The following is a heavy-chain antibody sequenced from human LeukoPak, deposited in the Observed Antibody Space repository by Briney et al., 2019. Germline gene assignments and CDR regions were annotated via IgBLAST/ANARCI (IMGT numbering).Heavy chain of an antibody. J-gene: IGHJ4*02. CDR1: GFTFSSYG. CDR3: AADSSGEGDFDY. V-gene: IGHV3-33*01. Sequence: GGSLRLSCAASGFTFSSYGMHWVRQAPGKGLEWVAVIWYDGSNKYYADSVKGRFTISRDNSKNTLYLQMNSLRAEDTAVYYCAADSSGEGDFDYWGQGTLVTVSS. CDR2: IWYDGSNK. D-gene: IGHD3-22*01.